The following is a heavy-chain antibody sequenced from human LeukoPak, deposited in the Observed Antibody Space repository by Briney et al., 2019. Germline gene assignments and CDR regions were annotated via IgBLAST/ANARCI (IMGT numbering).Heavy chain of an antibody. CDR1: GFTLSSYA. V-gene: IGHV3-30*04. Sequence: GGSLRLSCAASGFTLSSYAMHWVRQAPGKGLEWVAAISYDGSNKYYADSVKGRFTISRDNSKNTLYLQMNSLRAEDTAVYYCAKDAYYYDSSGSHYWGQGTLVTVSS. J-gene: IGHJ4*02. D-gene: IGHD3-22*01. CDR3: AKDAYYYDSSGSHY. CDR2: ISYDGSNK.